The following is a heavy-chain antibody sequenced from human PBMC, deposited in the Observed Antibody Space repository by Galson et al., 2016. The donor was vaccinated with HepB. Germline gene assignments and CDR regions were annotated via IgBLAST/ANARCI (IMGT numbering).Heavy chain of an antibody. D-gene: IGHD3-3*02. CDR3: AKEMSDVLAFLEGRQSGDLGAFNI. J-gene: IGHJ3*02. CDR2: ISTNSGRK. V-gene: IGHV3-9*01. CDR1: GFTFGDYA. Sequence: SLRLSCAALGFTFGDYAMHWVRQGPGKGLEWVSGISTNSGRKGYADSVKGRFTISRDNARNSLYLQMNSLRNEDTALYYCAKEMSDVLAFLEGRQSGDLGAFNIWGQGTVVTVSS.